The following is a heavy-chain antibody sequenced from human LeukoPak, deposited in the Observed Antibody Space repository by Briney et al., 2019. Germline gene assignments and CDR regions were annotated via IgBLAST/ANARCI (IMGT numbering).Heavy chain of an antibody. J-gene: IGHJ4*02. CDR1: GFTFSGYA. Sequence: GGSLRLSCAASGFTFSGYAMSWVRQAPGKGLEWVSAISGSGGSTYYADSVKGRFTISRDNSKNTLYLQMNSLRAEDTAVYYCAKAKYYDFWSGYYPDYWGQGTLVTVSS. D-gene: IGHD3-3*01. CDR3: AKAKYYDFWSGYYPDY. V-gene: IGHV3-23*01. CDR2: ISGSGGST.